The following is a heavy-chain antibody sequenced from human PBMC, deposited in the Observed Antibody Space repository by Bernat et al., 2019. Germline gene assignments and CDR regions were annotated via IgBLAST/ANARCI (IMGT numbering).Heavy chain of an antibody. CDR3: ARAYCSGGSCHFDY. CDR2: IYYSGST. J-gene: IGHJ4*02. V-gene: IGHV4-59*01. Sequence: QVQLQESGPGLVKPSETLSLTCTVSGGSISSYYWSWIRQPPGKGLEWIGYIYYSGSTNYNPSLKSRVTISVDTSKNQFSLKLSSVTAADTAVYYCARAYCSGGSCHFDYWGQGTLVTVSS. CDR1: GGSISSYY. D-gene: IGHD2-15*01.